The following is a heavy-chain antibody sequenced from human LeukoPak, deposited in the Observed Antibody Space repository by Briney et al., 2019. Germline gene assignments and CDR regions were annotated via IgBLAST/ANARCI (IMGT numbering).Heavy chain of an antibody. CDR3: ARASASYFDY. Sequence: GGSLRLSCTASGFTFGDYAMSWIRQAPGKGLEWVSYIRSSSSSYTNYADSVKGRFTISRDNAKNSLYLQMNSLRVEDTAVYYCARASASYFDYWGQGTLVTVSS. J-gene: IGHJ4*02. V-gene: IGHV3-11*06. CDR2: IRSSSSSYT. CDR1: GFTFGDYA.